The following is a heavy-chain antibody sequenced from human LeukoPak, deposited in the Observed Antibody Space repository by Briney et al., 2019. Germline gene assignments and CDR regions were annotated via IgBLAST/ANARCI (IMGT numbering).Heavy chain of an antibody. CDR3: ASSLPSGWYYFDC. V-gene: IGHV3-7*01. CDR1: GFTFSTYC. J-gene: IGHJ4*02. Sequence: AGGSLRLSCAASGFTFSTYCMSWVRQAPGKGLEWVANIKQDGSEKYYVDSVKGRSTISRDNAKNSLYLQMNSLRAEDTAVYYCASSLPSGWYYFDCWGQGTLVTVSS. CDR2: IKQDGSEK. D-gene: IGHD6-19*01.